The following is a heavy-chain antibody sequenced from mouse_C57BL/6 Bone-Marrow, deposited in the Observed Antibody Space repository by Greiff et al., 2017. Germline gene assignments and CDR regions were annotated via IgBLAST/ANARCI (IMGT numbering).Heavy chain of an antibody. CDR1: GFTFSSYA. D-gene: IGHD4-1*01. J-gene: IGHJ4*01. V-gene: IGHV5-4*01. CDR3: ARERLGLWYYAMDY. CDR2: ISDGGSYT. Sequence: VQLKESGGGLVKPGGSLKLSCAASGFTFSSYAMSWVRQTPEKRLEWVATISDGGSYTYYPDNVQGRFTISRDNAKNNLYLQVSHLKSEDTAMYYWARERLGLWYYAMDYWGEGTSGTVSS.